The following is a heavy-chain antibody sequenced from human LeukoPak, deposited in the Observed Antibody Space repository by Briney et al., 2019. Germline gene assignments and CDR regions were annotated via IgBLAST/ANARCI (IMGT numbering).Heavy chain of an antibody. D-gene: IGHD4-17*01. CDR2: IYYSGST. V-gene: IGHV4-30-4*01. Sequence: PSQTLSLTCTVSGGSISSGDYYWSWIRQPPGKGLEWIGYIYYSGSTNYNPSLKSRVTISVDTSKNQFSLKLSSVTAADTAVYYCARVLTTGYYFDYWGQGTLVTVSS. CDR1: GGSISSGDYY. CDR3: ARVLTTGYYFDY. J-gene: IGHJ4*02.